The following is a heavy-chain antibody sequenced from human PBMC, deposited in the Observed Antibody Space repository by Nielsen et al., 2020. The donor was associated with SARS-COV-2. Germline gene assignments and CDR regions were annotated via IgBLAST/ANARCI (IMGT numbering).Heavy chain of an antibody. CDR3: AKEGVGSLQWY. V-gene: IGHV3-9*01. Sequence: LRLSCAASGFTFDDYAMHWVRQAPGKGLEWVSGISWNSGSIGYADSVKGRFTISRDNAKNSLYLQMNSLRAEDTALYYCAKEGVGSLQWYWGQGTLVTVSS. CDR1: GFTFDDYA. CDR2: ISWNSGSI. J-gene: IGHJ4*02. D-gene: IGHD6-19*01.